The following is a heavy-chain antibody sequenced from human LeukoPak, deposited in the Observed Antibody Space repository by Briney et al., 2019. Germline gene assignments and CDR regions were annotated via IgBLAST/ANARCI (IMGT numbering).Heavy chain of an antibody. CDR3: ARWHSSGWYVS. V-gene: IGHV1-18*04. CDR1: GYSFTSYG. J-gene: IGHJ5*02. D-gene: IGHD6-19*01. Sequence: GAAVKVSCKASGYSFTSYGISWVRQAPGQGVEWMGWISAYNGKTNYEQKLQGRVTMTTHTSTSTAYMELRSLRSDDTAVYYCARWHSSGWYVSWGQGTLVTVSS. CDR2: ISAYNGKT.